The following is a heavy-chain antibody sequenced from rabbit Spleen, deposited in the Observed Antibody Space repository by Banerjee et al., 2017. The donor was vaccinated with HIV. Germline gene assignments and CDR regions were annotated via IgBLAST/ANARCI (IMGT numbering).Heavy chain of an antibody. CDR2: IYVSSEVT. Sequence: QEQLVESGGGPVQPEGSLTLTCTASGFSFSSSYYMCWVRQAPGKGLEWIACIYVSSEVTVYASWAKGRFTISKTSSTTVTLQMTSLTAADTATYFCARNANGGWDLWGPGTLVTVS. V-gene: IGHV1S45*01. CDR3: ARNANGGWDL. J-gene: IGHJ4*01. D-gene: IGHD4-1*01. CDR1: GFSFSSSYY.